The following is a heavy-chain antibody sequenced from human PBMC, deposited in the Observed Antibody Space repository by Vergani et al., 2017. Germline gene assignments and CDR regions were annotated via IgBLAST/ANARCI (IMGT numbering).Heavy chain of an antibody. V-gene: IGHV1-8*03. CDR1: GYTFTSSD. CDR3: ARGPIIAAAGNYYYYYMDV. Sequence: QVQLVQSGAELKKPGASVKVSCKASGYTFTSSDINWFRQATGQGLEWMGWMNPNSGNTGYAQKFQGRVTITRNTSISAAYMELSSLRSEDTAVYYCARGPIIAAAGNYYYYYMDVGGKGTTVTVSS. D-gene: IGHD6-13*01. CDR2: MNPNSGNT. J-gene: IGHJ6*03.